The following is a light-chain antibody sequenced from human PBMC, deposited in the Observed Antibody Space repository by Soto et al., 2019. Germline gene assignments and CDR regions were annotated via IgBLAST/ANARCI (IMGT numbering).Light chain of an antibody. CDR2: GAS. CDR1: QSVSSSY. CDR3: QQYCSSPKT. J-gene: IGKJ1*01. Sequence: EIVLTQSPGTLSLSPGERATLSCRASQSVSSSYLAWYQQKPGQAPRLLIYGASSRATGIPDRFSGSGSGTAVTLTISRLEPEDFAVYYCQQYCSSPKTFGQGTKVDIK. V-gene: IGKV3-20*01.